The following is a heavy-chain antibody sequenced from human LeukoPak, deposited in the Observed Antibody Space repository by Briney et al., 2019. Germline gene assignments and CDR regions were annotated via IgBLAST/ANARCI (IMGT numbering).Heavy chain of an antibody. Sequence: GGSLRLSCAASGFTFSRSGMTWVRQTPGKGLDWVSSISSSGNTYYADSVKGRFTISRDNSKNMLYLQMNSLRAEDTAVYYCVKGRISEDGLDFWGQGTLVTVSS. CDR2: ISSSGNT. J-gene: IGHJ4*02. CDR1: GFTFSRSG. D-gene: IGHD6-13*01. V-gene: IGHV3-23*01. CDR3: VKGRISEDGLDF.